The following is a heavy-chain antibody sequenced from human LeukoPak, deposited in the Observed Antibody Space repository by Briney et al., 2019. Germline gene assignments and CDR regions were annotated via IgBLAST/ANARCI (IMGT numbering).Heavy chain of an antibody. CDR2: IIPIFGTA. D-gene: IGHD1-26*01. J-gene: IGHJ6*03. V-gene: IGHV1-69*05. Sequence: ASVKVSCKASGGTFSSYAISWVRQAPGQGLEWMGGIIPIFGTANYAQKFQGRVTITTDESTSTAYMELSSLRSEDTAVYYCARDREGGATWDYYYYYMDVWGKGTTVTVSS. CDR3: ARDREGGATWDYYYYYMDV. CDR1: GGTFSSYA.